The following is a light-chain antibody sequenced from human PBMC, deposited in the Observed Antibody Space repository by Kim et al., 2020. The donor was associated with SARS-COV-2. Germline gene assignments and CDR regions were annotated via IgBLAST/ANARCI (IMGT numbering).Light chain of an antibody. CDR2: SNN. J-gene: IGLJ2*01. Sequence: GQRVTISCSGRRSNIVSNYVYWDQQLPGTAPKLLNYSNNQRPSGVPDRFSGSKSGTSASLAISGLRSQDEADYYCAAWDDSLSGPIFGGGTQLTVL. CDR1: RSNIVSNY. CDR3: AAWDDSLSGPI. V-gene: IGLV1-47*02.